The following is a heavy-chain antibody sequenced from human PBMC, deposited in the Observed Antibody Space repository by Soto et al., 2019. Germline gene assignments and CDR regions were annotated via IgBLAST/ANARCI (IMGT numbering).Heavy chain of an antibody. J-gene: IGHJ4*02. D-gene: IGHD2-2*01. CDR1: GGSISSGGYY. Sequence: PSETLSLTCTVSGGSISSGGYYWSWIRQHPGKGLEWIGYIYYSGSTYYNPSLKSRVTISVDTSKNQFSLKLSSVTAADTAVYYCASAHCSSTSCLKIFDYWGQGTLVTVPS. CDR2: IYYSGST. CDR3: ASAHCSSTSCLKIFDY. V-gene: IGHV4-31*03.